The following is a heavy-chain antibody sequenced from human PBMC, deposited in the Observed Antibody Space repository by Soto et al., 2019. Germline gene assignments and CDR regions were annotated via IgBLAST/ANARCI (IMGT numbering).Heavy chain of an antibody. CDR2: IYYSGTT. V-gene: IGHV4-31*03. Sequence: SETLSLTCSVSGGSISSGGFYWSWIRQHPGKGLEWIGYIYYSGTTYYTPSLKSRVTISVDTSKNQFSLKLSSVTAADTAVYYCARADYGDNWFDPWGQGTLVTVSS. CDR3: ARADYGDNWFDP. D-gene: IGHD4-17*01. J-gene: IGHJ5*02. CDR1: GGSISSGGFY.